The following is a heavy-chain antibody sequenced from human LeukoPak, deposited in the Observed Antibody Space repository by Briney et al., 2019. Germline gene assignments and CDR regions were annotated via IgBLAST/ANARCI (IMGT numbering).Heavy chain of an antibody. CDR2: ISSSGSTM. CDR1: GFTFSDYY. Sequence: GGSLRLSCAASGFTFSDYYMSWIRQAPGKGLEWISYISSSGSTMYYADSVKGRFTISRDNAKNSLYLQMNSLRAEDTALYYCAGPSGYYYYYYMDVWGKGTTVTVSS. J-gene: IGHJ6*03. V-gene: IGHV3-11*01. CDR3: AGPSGYYYYYYMDV. D-gene: IGHD5-12*01.